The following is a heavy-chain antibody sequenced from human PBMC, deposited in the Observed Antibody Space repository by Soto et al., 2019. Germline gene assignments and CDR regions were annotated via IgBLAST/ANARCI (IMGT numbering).Heavy chain of an antibody. CDR3: ALNQRYAGDLSRFDY. D-gene: IGHD2-2*01. CDR2: IYYSGST. J-gene: IGHJ4*02. V-gene: IGHV4-31*03. Sequence: SETLSLTCTVSGGSISSGGYYWSWILQHPGKGLEWIGYIYYSGSTYYNPSLKSRVTISVDTSKNQFSLKLSSVTAADTAVYYCALNQRYAGDLSRFDYWGQGTLVTVSS. CDR1: GGSISSGGYY.